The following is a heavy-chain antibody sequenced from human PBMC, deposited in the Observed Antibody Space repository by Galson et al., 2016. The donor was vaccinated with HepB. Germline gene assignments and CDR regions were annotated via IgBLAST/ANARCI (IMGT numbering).Heavy chain of an antibody. Sequence: LSLTCTVSGGSISTSGYYWSWIRQHPGEGLEWLGYIYYTGTTYYNPSLESRLNISVDTSNNQFSLKLNSVTAADTAVYYCARWTDVVVIDGVAVGWFDPWGQGSLVTVSS. CDR2: IYYTGTT. J-gene: IGHJ5*02. CDR3: ARWTDVVVIDGVAVGWFDP. CDR1: GGSISTSGYY. D-gene: IGHD2-21*01. V-gene: IGHV4-31*03.